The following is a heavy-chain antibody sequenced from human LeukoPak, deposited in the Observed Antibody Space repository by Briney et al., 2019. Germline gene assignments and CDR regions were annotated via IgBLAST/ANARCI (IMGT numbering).Heavy chain of an antibody. CDR2: ISDSGGTI. Sequence: GGSLRLSCATSGFTFSGFEMAWVRQAPGKGLEWISYISDSGGTIKYADSVKGRLTISRDSAKNSVYLQMNSLTAEDTAVYYCAGGPQYSGSYAYWGQGTLVTVSS. J-gene: IGHJ4*02. CDR3: AGGPQYSGSYAY. V-gene: IGHV3-48*03. D-gene: IGHD1-26*01. CDR1: GFTFSGFE.